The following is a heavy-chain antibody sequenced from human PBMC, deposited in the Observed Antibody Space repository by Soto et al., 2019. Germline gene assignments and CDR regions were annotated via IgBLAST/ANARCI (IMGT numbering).Heavy chain of an antibody. V-gene: IGHV1-18*01. D-gene: IGHD6-19*01. J-gene: IGHJ6*02. CDR3: ARDWYSGGWNLWSLNSNYYGMDV. Sequence: QVQLVQSGAEVKKPGASVKVSCKASGYTFTSYGISWVRQAPGQGLEWMGWISAYNGNTNYAQKLQGRVTMTTDTSTSTAYMELRSLRSDDTAVYYCARDWYSGGWNLWSLNSNYYGMDVWGQGTTVTVSS. CDR1: GYTFTSYG. CDR2: ISAYNGNT.